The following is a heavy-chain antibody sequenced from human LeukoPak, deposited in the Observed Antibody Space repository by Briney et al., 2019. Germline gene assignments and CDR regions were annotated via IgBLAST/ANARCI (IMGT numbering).Heavy chain of an antibody. Sequence: GGSLRLSCAASGFTFSSYWMSWVRQAPGKGLEWVANIKQDGSEKYYVDSVKGRFTISRDNAKNSLYLQMNSLRAEDTAVYYCARTGVPAANIEGGYYYYGMDVWGQGTTVTVSS. D-gene: IGHD2-2*01. V-gene: IGHV3-7*01. CDR1: GFTFSSYW. J-gene: IGHJ6*02. CDR2: IKQDGSEK. CDR3: ARTGVPAANIEGGYYYYGMDV.